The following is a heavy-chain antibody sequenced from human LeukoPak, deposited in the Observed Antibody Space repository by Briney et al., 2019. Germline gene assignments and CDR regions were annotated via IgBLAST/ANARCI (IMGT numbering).Heavy chain of an antibody. Sequence: LAGGSLRLSCAASGFTFSSYGMAWVRQAPGKGLEWVSSISGSGGDTYYADSVKGHFTISRDNSKNTLFLQMNSLRAEDTAVYYCAKARGTDYGDYVIFDYWGQGTLVTVSS. CDR1: GFTFSSYG. CDR3: AKARGTDYGDYVIFDY. V-gene: IGHV3-23*01. D-gene: IGHD4-17*01. CDR2: ISGSGGDT. J-gene: IGHJ4*02.